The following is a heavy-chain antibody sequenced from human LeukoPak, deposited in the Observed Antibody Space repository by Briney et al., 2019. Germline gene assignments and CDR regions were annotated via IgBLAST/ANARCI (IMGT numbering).Heavy chain of an antibody. CDR2: ISSRSDYT. D-gene: IGHD3-22*01. Sequence: GGSLRLSCAASGFTFSSYWMHWVRQAPGKGLEWVSSISSRSDYTYYEDSVKGRFTISRDNSQNTLYLQMNSLRAEDTAIYYCAKDRPNYYESNGHYYRRDGDYWGQGTLVTVSS. CDR3: AKDRPNYYESNGHYYRRDGDY. J-gene: IGHJ4*02. V-gene: IGHV3-23*01. CDR1: GFTFSSYW.